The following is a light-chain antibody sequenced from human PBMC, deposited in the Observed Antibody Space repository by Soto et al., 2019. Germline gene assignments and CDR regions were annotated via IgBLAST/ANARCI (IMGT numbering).Light chain of an antibody. V-gene: IGLV2-14*01. CDR2: EVN. Sequence: QSFLTHPASVSSSPGHSITISGTGTSSDVGGYKFVSWYQHHPGKAPKLMIYEVNNRPSGVSNRFSGSKSGNTASLTISGLQPEDEADYYCLLYTSVNTRVFGGGTKGTVL. CDR3: LLYTSVNTRV. J-gene: IGLJ3*02. CDR1: SSDVGGYKF.